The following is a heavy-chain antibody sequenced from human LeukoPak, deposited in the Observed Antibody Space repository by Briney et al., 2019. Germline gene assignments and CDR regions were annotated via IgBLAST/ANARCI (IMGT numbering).Heavy chain of an antibody. D-gene: IGHD6-13*01. V-gene: IGHV3-48*01. Sequence: HSGGSLRLSCAASGFTFRSYSMIWVRQAPEKGLEWVSYISGSSTSIYYADSVRGRFTISRDNAKNSLFLQMNSLRAEDTAVYYCARDGGIAEIGTHHLDYWGQGVLVAVSS. CDR1: GFTFRSYS. CDR3: ARDGGIAEIGTHHLDY. J-gene: IGHJ4*02. CDR2: ISGSSTSI.